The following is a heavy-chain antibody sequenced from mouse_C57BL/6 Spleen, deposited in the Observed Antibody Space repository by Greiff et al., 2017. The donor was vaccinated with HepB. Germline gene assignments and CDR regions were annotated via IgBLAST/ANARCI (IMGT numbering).Heavy chain of an antibody. V-gene: IGHV1-52*01. J-gene: IGHJ1*03. CDR2: IDPSDSET. D-gene: IGHD1-1*01. CDR1: GYTFTSYW. CDR3: ARGIHYYGSSNWYFDV. Sequence: QVQLQQPGAELVRPGSSVKLSCKASGYTFTSYWMHWVKQRPIQGLEWIGNIDPSDSETHYNQKFKDKATLTVDKSSSTAYMQLSSLTSEDSAVYYCARGIHYYGSSNWYFDVWGTGTTVTVSS.